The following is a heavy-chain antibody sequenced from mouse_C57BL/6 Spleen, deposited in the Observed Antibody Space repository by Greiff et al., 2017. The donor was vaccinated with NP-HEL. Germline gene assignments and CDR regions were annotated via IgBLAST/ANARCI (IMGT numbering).Heavy chain of an antibody. Sequence: QVQLQQPGAELVMPGASVKLSCKASGYTFTSYWMHWVKQRPGQGLEWIGEIDPSDSYTNYNQKFKGKSTLTVDKSSSTAYMQLSSLTSEDSAVYYCARGVDRYYYAMDYWGQGTSVTVSS. V-gene: IGHV1-69*01. CDR1: GYTFTSYW. CDR2: IDPSDSYT. CDR3: ARGVDRYYYAMDY. J-gene: IGHJ4*01. D-gene: IGHD1-1*01.